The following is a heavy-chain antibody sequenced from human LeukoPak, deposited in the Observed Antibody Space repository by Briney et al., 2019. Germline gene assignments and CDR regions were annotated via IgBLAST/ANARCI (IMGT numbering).Heavy chain of an antibody. CDR3: ARVLYQLWPTHDAFDI. V-gene: IGHV4-34*01. Sequence: PSETLSLTCAVYGGSFSGYYWSWIRQPPGKGLEWIGEINHSGSTNYNPSLKSRVTISVDTSKNQFSLKLSSVTAADTAVYYCARVLYQLWPTHDAFDIWGQGTMVTVSS. D-gene: IGHD5-18*01. CDR1: GGSFSGYY. J-gene: IGHJ3*02. CDR2: INHSGST.